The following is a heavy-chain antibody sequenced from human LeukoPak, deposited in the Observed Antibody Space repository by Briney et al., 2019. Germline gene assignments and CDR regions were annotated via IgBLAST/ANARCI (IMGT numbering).Heavy chain of an antibody. CDR1: GFTFGDYA. V-gene: IGHV3-9*01. D-gene: IGHD6-19*01. J-gene: IGHJ3*02. Sequence: SLRLSCAASGFTFGDYAMHWVRQAPGEGLEGVSGISWNSGSIGYADSVKGRFTISRDNAKNSLYLQMNSLRAEDTALYYCAKDIGSGWYQPNNAFDIWGQGTMVTVSS. CDR2: ISWNSGSI. CDR3: AKDIGSGWYQPNNAFDI.